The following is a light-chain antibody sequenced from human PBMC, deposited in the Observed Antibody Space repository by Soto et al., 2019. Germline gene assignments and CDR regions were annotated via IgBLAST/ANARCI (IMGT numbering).Light chain of an antibody. CDR1: SSDVGGYNY. CDR2: DVS. V-gene: IGLV2-11*01. J-gene: IGLJ3*02. CDR3: CSYAGNSLWV. Sequence: QSVLTQPRSVSGSPGQSVTISCTGTSSDVGGYNYVSWYQQHPGKAPKLMIYDVSKWPSGVLDRFSGSKSGNTAPLTISGLQAEDEADYYCCSYAGNSLWVFGGGTKLTVL.